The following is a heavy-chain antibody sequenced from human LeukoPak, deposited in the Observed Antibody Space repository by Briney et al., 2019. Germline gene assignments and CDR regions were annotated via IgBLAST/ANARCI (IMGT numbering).Heavy chain of an antibody. CDR2: INSDGSST. CDR1: GFTFSNYW. Sequence: PGGSLRLSCAASGFTFSNYWMHWVRQAPGKGLVWVSRINSDGSSTSHADSVKGRFTISRDNARNTLYLQMNSLRAEDTAVYFCARAYDSSIDYWGQGTLVTVSS. J-gene: IGHJ4*02. CDR3: ARAYDSSIDY. D-gene: IGHD3-22*01. V-gene: IGHV3-74*01.